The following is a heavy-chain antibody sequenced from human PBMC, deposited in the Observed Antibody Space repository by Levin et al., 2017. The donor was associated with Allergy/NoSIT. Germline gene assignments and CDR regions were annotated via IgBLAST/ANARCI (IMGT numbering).Heavy chain of an antibody. J-gene: IGHJ4*02. Sequence: SETLSLTCTVSGGSISSYYWSWIRQPPGKGLEWIGYIYYSGSTNYNPSLKSRVTISVDTSKNQFSLKLSSVTAADTAVYYCARHEVYSYGHFDYWGQGTLVTVSS. D-gene: IGHD5-18*01. V-gene: IGHV4-59*08. CDR2: IYYSGST. CDR3: ARHEVYSYGHFDY. CDR1: GGSISSYY.